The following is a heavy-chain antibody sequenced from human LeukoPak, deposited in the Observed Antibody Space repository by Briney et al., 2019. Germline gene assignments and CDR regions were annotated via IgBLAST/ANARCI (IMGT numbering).Heavy chain of an antibody. CDR2: ITSSTGHI. D-gene: IGHD2-15*01. CDR3: ARGWNYIEY. V-gene: IGHV3-21*01. CDR1: GFTFNNYN. Sequence: PGGSLRLSCAASGFTFNNYNMNWVRQAPGKGLEWVSSITSSTGHIYYVDSVQGRFTISRDNAKNSLYLQMNGLRAEDTAVYYCARGWNYIEYWGQGALVTVPS. J-gene: IGHJ4*02.